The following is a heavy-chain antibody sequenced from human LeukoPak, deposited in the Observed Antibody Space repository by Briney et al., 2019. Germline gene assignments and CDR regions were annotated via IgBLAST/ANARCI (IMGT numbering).Heavy chain of an antibody. CDR3: ASAEEWELVY. D-gene: IGHD1-26*01. V-gene: IGHV3-11*01. CDR1: GFTFSTYW. CDR2: ISSSGSTI. J-gene: IGHJ4*02. Sequence: GGSLRLSCAASGFTFSTYWMSWVRQAPGKGLEWVSYISSSGSTIYYADSVKGRFTISRDNAKNSLYLQMNSLRAEDTAVYYCASAEEWELVYWGQGTLVTVSS.